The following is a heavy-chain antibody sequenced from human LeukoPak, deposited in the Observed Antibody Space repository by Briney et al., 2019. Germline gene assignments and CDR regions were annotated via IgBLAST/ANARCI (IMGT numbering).Heavy chain of an antibody. J-gene: IGHJ2*01. CDR3: ARRYFDL. CDR1: GFTFNNYG. CDR2: IKQDGSEK. Sequence: GGSLSLSCAGSGFTFNNYGMSWVRQAPGKGLEWVANIKQDGSEKHYVDSVKGRFTISRDNAKNSLYLQMSSLRADDTAVYYCARRYFDLWGRGTLVTVSS. V-gene: IGHV3-7*03.